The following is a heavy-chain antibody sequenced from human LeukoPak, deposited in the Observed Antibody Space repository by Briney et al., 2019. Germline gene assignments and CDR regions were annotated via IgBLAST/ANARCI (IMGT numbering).Heavy chain of an antibody. Sequence: GGSLSLSCAVSGFLFSNYAMNWVRQAPRKGLEWVSAISGSGDSTYYADSVKGRLTISRDNSKNTLSLQMNSLRAEDTAVYYCAKDHDYYASGPIWGQGTMVTVSS. CDR1: GFLFSNYA. CDR2: ISGSGDST. V-gene: IGHV3-23*01. CDR3: AKDHDYYASGPI. J-gene: IGHJ3*02. D-gene: IGHD3-10*01.